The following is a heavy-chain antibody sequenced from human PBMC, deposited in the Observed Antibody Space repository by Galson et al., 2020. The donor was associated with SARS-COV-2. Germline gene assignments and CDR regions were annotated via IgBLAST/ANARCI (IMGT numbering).Heavy chain of an antibody. Sequence: SGPTLVKPTQTLTLTCTFSGFSLSTSGMRVSWIRQPPGKALEWLARLDWDDDKFYSTSLKTRLTISKDTSKNQVVLTMTNMDPVDTATYYCARDRYDILTGYLYAFDIWGQGTMVTVSS. J-gene: IGHJ3*02. CDR2: LDWDDDK. CDR1: GFSLSTSGMR. D-gene: IGHD3-9*01. V-gene: IGHV2-70*04. CDR3: ARDRYDILTGYLYAFDI.